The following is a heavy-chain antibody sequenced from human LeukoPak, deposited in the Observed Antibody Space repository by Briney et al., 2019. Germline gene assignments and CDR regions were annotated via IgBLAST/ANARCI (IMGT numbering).Heavy chain of an antibody. CDR2: ISGSGGST. J-gene: IGHJ6*03. CDR3: AKASRRIAAAGTVRYYYYMDV. V-gene: IGHV3-23*01. CDR1: GFTFSSYA. Sequence: PGGSLRLSCAASGFTFSSYAMSWVRQAPGKGLEWVSAISGSGGSTYYADSVTGRFTISRDNSKNTLYLQMNSLRAEDTAVYYCAKASRRIAAAGTVRYYYYMDVWGKGTTVTVSS. D-gene: IGHD6-13*01.